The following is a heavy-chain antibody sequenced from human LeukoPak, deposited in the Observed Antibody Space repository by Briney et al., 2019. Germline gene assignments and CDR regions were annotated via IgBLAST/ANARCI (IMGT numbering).Heavy chain of an antibody. CDR3: ARADRLHGGPYLIGP. CDR1: GYSFTDYY. J-gene: IGHJ5*02. D-gene: IGHD2-21*01. V-gene: IGHV1-2*02. CDR2: ISPNSGGT. Sequence: GASVKVSCKASGYSFTDYYMHWVRQAPGQGLEWMGWISPNSGGTNSAQKFQGRVTMTRDTSITTVYMEVSWLTSDDTAIYYCARADRLHGGPYLIGPWGQGTLVTVSS.